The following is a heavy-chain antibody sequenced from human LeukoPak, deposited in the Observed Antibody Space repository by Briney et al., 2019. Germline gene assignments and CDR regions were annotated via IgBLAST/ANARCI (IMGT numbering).Heavy chain of an antibody. J-gene: IGHJ4*02. D-gene: IGHD4-17*01. CDR3: ANRGDYAGR. CDR1: GFTFSSYG. CDR2: ISYDGSNK. Sequence: HPGGSLRLSCAASGFTFSSYGMHWVRQAPGKGLEWVAVISYDGSNKYYADSVKGRFTISRDNSKNTLYLQMNSLGAEDTAVYYCANRGDYAGRWGQGTLVTVSS. V-gene: IGHV3-30*18.